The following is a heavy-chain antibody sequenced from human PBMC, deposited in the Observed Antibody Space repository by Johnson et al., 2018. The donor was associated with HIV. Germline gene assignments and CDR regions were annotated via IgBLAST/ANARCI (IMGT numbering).Heavy chain of an antibody. V-gene: IGHV3-30-3*01. CDR1: GFTFSDYA. J-gene: IGHJ3*02. Sequence: QVQLVESGGNVVQPGRSLRLSCAASGFTFSDYAMHWVRQAPGKGLEWVAVISYDGSNKYYPDSVKGRFTISRDNFKNTLYLQMDSLRAEDTAVYFCARGEVRIPHAFDIWGQGTMVTVSS. D-gene: IGHD2-2*02. CDR3: ARGEVRIPHAFDI. CDR2: ISYDGSNK.